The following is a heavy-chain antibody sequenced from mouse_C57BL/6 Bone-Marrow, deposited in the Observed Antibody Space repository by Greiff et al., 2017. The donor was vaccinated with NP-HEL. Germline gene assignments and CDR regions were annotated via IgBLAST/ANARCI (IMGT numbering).Heavy chain of an antibody. CDR2: IRRKSSNYAT. V-gene: IGHV10-3*01. CDR1: GFTFNTYA. J-gene: IGHJ1*03. Sequence: EVQLVESGGGLVQPKGSLKLSCAASGFTFNTYAMHWVRQAPGKGLEWVARIRRKSSNYATYYADSVKDRFTISRDDSQSMLYLQMNNLKTEDTAMYYCVRDYYGRDFDVWGTGTTVTVSS. D-gene: IGHD1-1*01. CDR3: VRDYYGRDFDV.